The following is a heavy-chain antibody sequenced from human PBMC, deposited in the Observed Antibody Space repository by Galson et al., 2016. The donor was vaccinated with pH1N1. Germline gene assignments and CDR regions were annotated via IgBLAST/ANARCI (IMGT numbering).Heavy chain of an antibody. CDR1: GFTFSNYW. J-gene: IGHJ4*02. D-gene: IGHD6-19*01. CDR3: ARAMAGPDSY. V-gene: IGHV3-7*03. CDR2: IKQDGSEI. Sequence: SLRLSCAASGFTFSNYWMNWVRQAPGKGLEWVASIKQDGSEIYYVDSVKGRFTISRDNAKNSQYLQMTSLSAEDTAVYYCARAMAGPDSYWGQGTLVTVSS.